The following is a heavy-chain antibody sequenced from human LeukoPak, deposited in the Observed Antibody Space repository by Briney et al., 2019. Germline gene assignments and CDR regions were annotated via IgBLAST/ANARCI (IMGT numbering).Heavy chain of an antibody. Sequence: GGSLRLSCAASGFTFSSYWMHWVRQAPGKGLVWVSRMNSDGSSTSYADSVKGRFTISRDNSKNTLYLQMNSLRAEDTAIYYCAKLTSASGAYGVDVWGQGTTVTVSS. CDR2: MNSDGSST. CDR1: GFTFSSYW. D-gene: IGHD3-10*01. CDR3: AKLTSASGAYGVDV. V-gene: IGHV3-74*01. J-gene: IGHJ6*02.